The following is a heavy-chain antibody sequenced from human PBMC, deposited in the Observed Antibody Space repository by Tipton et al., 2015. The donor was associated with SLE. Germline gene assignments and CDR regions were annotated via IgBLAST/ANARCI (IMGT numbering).Heavy chain of an antibody. Sequence: TLSLTCAVYGGSISSSSSYYWAWIRQPPGKEMEWIGEIYHRGSTNYNPSLKSRFTISVDTSKNQFSLKLSSVTDADTAVYYCASRRAETGLFSKRGWFGPWGQGTLVTVSS. V-gene: IGHV4-39*07. CDR1: GGSISSSSSYY. CDR2: IYHRGST. CDR3: ASRRAETGLFSKRGWFGP. J-gene: IGHJ5*02. D-gene: IGHD3-10*02.